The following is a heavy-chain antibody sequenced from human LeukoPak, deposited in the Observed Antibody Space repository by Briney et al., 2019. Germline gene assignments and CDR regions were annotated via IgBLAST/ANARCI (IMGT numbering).Heavy chain of an antibody. Sequence: GGSLRLSCAASGFTFSRFWMHWVRQAPGGGLVWVSRINSDGSITSYADSVKGRFTISRDNAKNTLYLQMNSLRAEDTAVYYCASEEGKYYYDSGSYAFDIWGQGTMVTVS. CDR3: ASEEGKYYYDSGSYAFDI. CDR2: INSDGSIT. V-gene: IGHV3-74*01. D-gene: IGHD3-10*01. CDR1: GFTFSRFW. J-gene: IGHJ3*02.